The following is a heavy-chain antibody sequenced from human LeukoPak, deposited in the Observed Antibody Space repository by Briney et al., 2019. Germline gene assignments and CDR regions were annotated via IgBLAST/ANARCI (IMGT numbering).Heavy chain of an antibody. CDR1: GGSISSYY. V-gene: IGHV4-59*01. J-gene: IGHJ4*02. Sequence: SETLSLTCTVSGGSISSYYWSWIRQPPGKGLEWIGYIYYSGSTNYNPSLKSRVTISVDTSKNQFSLKLSSVTAADTAVYYCARGPLSFVGARHPFDYWGQGTLVTVSS. CDR3: ARGPLSFVGARHPFDY. D-gene: IGHD1-26*01. CDR2: IYYSGST.